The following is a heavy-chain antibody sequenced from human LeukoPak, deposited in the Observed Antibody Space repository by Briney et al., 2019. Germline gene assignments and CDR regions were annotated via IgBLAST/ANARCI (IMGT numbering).Heavy chain of an antibody. V-gene: IGHV3-30-3*01. D-gene: IGHD4-17*01. Sequence: GGSLRLSCAASGFSFTNHAMHWVRQAPGKGLEWMALVSYDGTNKFYTDSVMGRFTVSRDNSKNMLYLQMSSLRTEDTGVYYCAREGFSTVTSDHWGQGTLVTVSS. CDR1: GFSFTNHA. CDR3: AREGFSTVTSDH. CDR2: VSYDGTNK. J-gene: IGHJ4*02.